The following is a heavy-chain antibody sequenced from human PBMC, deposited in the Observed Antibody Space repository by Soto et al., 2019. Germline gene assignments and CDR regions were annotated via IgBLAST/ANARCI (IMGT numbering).Heavy chain of an antibody. D-gene: IGHD6-6*01. CDR1: GFSFSTYA. Sequence: PGGSLRLSCAASGFSFSTYAMSWVRQVPGKGLEWVSAISGSGGSTYYADSVKGRFTISRDNSKNMLYLQMNSLRAEDTAIYYCAKNWDTTFSSSSHWGKGTLVTVSS. CDR2: ISGSGGST. V-gene: IGHV3-23*01. J-gene: IGHJ4*02. CDR3: AKNWDTTFSSSSH.